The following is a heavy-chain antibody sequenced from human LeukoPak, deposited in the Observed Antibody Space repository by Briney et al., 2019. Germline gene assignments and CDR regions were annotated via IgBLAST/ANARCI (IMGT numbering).Heavy chain of an antibody. CDR3: ARPLDSSGRPGDAFDI. V-gene: IGHV4-39*01. CDR1: GGSISSSSYY. J-gene: IGHJ3*02. D-gene: IGHD6-19*01. Sequence: SETLSLTCTVSGGSISSSSYYWGWIRQPPGKGLEWIGSIYYSGSTYYNPSLKSRVTISVDTSKNQFSLKLSSVTAADTAVYYCARPLDSSGRPGDAFDIWGQGTMVTVSS. CDR2: IYYSGST.